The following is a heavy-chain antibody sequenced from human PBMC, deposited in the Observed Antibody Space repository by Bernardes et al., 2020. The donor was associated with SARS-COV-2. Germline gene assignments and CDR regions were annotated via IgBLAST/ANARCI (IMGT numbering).Heavy chain of an antibody. Sequence: TLSLTCAVYGGSFSGYYWSWIRQPPGKGLEWIGEINHSGSTNYNPSLKSRVTISVDTSKNQFSLKLSSVTAADTAVYYCASTYSNSRGYYYYYYYMDVWGKGTTVTVSS. J-gene: IGHJ6*03. CDR1: GGSFSGYY. CDR2: INHSGST. V-gene: IGHV4-34*01. CDR3: ASTYSNSRGYYYYYYYMDV. D-gene: IGHD4-4*01.